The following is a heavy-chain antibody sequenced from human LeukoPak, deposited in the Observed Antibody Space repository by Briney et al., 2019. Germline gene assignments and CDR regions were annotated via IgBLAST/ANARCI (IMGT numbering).Heavy chain of an antibody. J-gene: IGHJ5*02. CDR1: GFNFNIHT. D-gene: IGHD3-10*01. Sequence: GGSLRLSCVASGFNFNIHTMRWVRQTPGKGLEGVSHIADTGTIYYADSVKGRFTISRDNANNSVYLQMNSLRVEDTAVYYCARGLIDGSYLDPWGQGTRVTVSS. CDR3: ARGLIDGSYLDP. CDR2: IADTGTI. V-gene: IGHV3-48*04.